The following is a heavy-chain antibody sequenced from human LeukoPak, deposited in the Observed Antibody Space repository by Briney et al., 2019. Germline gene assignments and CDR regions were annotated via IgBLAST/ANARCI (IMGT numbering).Heavy chain of an antibody. D-gene: IGHD2-15*01. Sequence: ASVKVSCKASGYTFTGYYMHWVRQAPGQGLEWMGWINPNSGGTNYAQKFQGRVTMTRETSISTAYMELSRLRSDDTAVYYCARDFSSSYCSGGSCYSGDYWGQGTLVTVSS. CDR1: GYTFTGYY. CDR3: ARDFSSSYCSGGSCYSGDY. V-gene: IGHV1-2*02. J-gene: IGHJ4*02. CDR2: INPNSGGT.